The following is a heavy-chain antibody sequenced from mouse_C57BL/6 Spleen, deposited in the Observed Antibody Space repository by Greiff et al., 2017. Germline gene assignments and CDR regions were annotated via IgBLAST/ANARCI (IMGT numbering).Heavy chain of an antibody. V-gene: IGHV1-54*01. D-gene: IGHD1-1*01. Sequence: LVESGAELVRPGTSVKVSCKASGYAFTNYLIEWVKQRPGQSLEWIGVINPGRGGTNYNEKFKGKATLTADKSSSPADMQLSSLPSDDSADYFGARYLYYCISLNYVSYWGPSTTLPGSS. J-gene: IGHJ2*01. CDR2: INPGRGGT. CDR3: ARYLYYCISLNYVSY. CDR1: GYAFTNYL.